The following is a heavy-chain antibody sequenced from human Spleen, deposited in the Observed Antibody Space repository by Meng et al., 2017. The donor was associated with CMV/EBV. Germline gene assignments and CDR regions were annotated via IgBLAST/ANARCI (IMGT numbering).Heavy chain of an antibody. CDR3: ARDRGSSRGGMDV. V-gene: IGHV3-20*01. CDR1: GFPFHDYA. J-gene: IGHJ6*02. D-gene: IGHD6-13*01. CDR2: INWNGGAT. Sequence: GESLKISCAASGFPFHDYAMTWVRQAPGKGLEWVSGINWNGGATYYADSVKGRFTISRDSAKNSLYLQMNYLTAEDTAFYHCARDRGSSRGGMDVWGQGTTVTVSS.